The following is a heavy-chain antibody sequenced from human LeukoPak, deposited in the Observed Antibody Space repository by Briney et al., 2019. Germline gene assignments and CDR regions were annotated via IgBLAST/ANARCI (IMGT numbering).Heavy chain of an antibody. CDR1: GFTFSSYS. V-gene: IGHV3-21*01. CDR3: ARVGYSSRLNYFDY. J-gene: IGHJ4*02. CDR2: ISSSSSYI. Sequence: PGGSLRLSCAASGFTFSSYSMNRVRQAPGKGLEWVSSISSSSSYIYYADSVKGRFTISRDNAKNSLYLQMNSLRAEDTAVYYCARVGYSSRLNYFDYWGQGTLVTVSS. D-gene: IGHD6-13*01.